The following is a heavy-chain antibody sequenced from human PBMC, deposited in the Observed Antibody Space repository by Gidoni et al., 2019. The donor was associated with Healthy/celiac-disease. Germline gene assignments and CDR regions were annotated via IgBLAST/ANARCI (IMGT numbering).Heavy chain of an antibody. V-gene: IGHV4-4*07. J-gene: IGHJ3*02. CDR1: GGSINNYY. D-gene: IGHD6-13*01. CDR3: ARGRGVNDGFDI. CDR2: IYSSGST. Sequence: QVQLQESGPGLVKPSETLSHTSTVSGGSINNYYWSWIRQPAGKGLEWIGRIYSSGSTNYNPSLKGRVTMSVDTSKKQFSLKLSSVTAADTAVFYCARGRGVNDGFDIWGQGTMVTVAS.